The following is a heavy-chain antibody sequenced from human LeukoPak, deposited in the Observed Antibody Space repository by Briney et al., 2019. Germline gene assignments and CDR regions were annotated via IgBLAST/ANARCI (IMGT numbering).Heavy chain of an antibody. CDR3: ARRYCSSTSCFFRPYYFDY. CDR1: GGSFSGYY. V-gene: IGHV4-34*01. J-gene: IGHJ4*02. D-gene: IGHD2-2*01. Sequence: PSETLSLTCAVYGGSFSGYYWSWIRQPPGKGLEWIGEINHSGSTNYNPSLKSRVTISVDTSKNQFSLKLSSVTAADTAVYYCARRYCSSTSCFFRPYYFDYWGQGTLVTVSS. CDR2: INHSGST.